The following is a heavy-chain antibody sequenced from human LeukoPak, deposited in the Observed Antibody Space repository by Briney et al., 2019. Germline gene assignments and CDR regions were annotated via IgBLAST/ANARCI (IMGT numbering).Heavy chain of an antibody. V-gene: IGHV3-30-3*02. CDR3: AKYCGSYWGGAFDI. CDR1: GFTFSSFP. CDR2: ISHDGSKT. D-gene: IGHD1-26*01. Sequence: GGSLRLSCAASGFTFSSFPIHWVRQAPGKGLEWVSLISHDGSKTYYADSVKGRFTISRDNSKNTLYLQMNSLRAEDTAVYYCAKYCGSYWGGAFDIWGQGTMVTVSS. J-gene: IGHJ3*02.